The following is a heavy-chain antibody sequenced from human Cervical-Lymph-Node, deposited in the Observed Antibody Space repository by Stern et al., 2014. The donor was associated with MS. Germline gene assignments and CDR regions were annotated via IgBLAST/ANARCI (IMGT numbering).Heavy chain of an antibody. J-gene: IGHJ4*02. CDR3: TRALLSGFDYGGNPDY. Sequence: EVQLEESGGGLVKPGRSLRLSCTASGFTFGDYAMSWFRQAPGKGLEWVGFIRSKAYGGTTEYAASVKGRFTISRDDSKSIAYLQMNSLKTEDTAVYYCTRALLSGFDYGGNPDYWGQGTLVTVSS. CDR1: GFTFGDYA. D-gene: IGHD4-23*01. V-gene: IGHV3-49*05. CDR2: IRSKAYGGTT.